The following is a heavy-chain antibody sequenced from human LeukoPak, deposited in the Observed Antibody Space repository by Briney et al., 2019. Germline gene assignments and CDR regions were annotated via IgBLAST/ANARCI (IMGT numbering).Heavy chain of an antibody. CDR2: VRSKSHGGTT. J-gene: IGHJ4*02. Sequence: GGSLRLSCAASGFTFSDAWMTWVRQVPGEGLEWVGRVRSKSHGGTTDYAAPVKGRFTISRDDSKNTLYLQMNSLKIEDTAVYYCSTTDSGSYWGQGTLVTVSS. D-gene: IGHD1-26*01. V-gene: IGHV3-15*01. CDR3: STTDSGSY. CDR1: GFTFSDAW.